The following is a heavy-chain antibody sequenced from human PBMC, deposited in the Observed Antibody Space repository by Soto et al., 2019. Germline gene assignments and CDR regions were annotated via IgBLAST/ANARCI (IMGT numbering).Heavy chain of an antibody. D-gene: IGHD2-21*02. V-gene: IGHV4-34*01. Sequence: PSETLSLTCAVYGGSFSGYYWSWIRQPPGKGLEWIGEIHHSGSTNYNPSLKSRVTISVDTSKNQFSLKLSSVTAADTAVYYCARINCGGDCYDIGNDYWGQGTLVTVSS. J-gene: IGHJ4*02. CDR3: ARINCGGDCYDIGNDY. CDR2: IHHSGST. CDR1: GGSFSGYY.